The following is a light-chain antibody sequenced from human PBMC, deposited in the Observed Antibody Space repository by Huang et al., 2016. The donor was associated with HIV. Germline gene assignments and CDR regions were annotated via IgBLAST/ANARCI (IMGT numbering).Light chain of an antibody. V-gene: IGKV1-8*01. Sequence: IRMTQSPSSLSASTGDRVTITCRASQHIDTYLAWYQQRPGSAPTLLIYGASTLQTDVPSRFSGNGSGTDFTLNINCLQSEDVAIYYCQHYYNYPLIFGPGTRVD. CDR2: GAS. CDR3: QHYYNYPLI. J-gene: IGKJ3*01. CDR1: QHIDTY.